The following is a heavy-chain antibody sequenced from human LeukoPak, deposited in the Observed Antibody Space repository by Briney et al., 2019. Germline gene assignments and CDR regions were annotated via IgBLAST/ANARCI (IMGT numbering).Heavy chain of an antibody. Sequence: GGSLRLSCAASGFTFTTYAMAWVRQAPGKGLEWVSAISGSGGSTYYADSVKGRFTISRDDSKNTLYLQMKSLRAEDTALYYCAKDLSYGMDVWGQGTTVTVSS. CDR3: AKDLSYGMDV. D-gene: IGHD3-9*01. V-gene: IGHV3-23*01. J-gene: IGHJ6*02. CDR2: ISGSGGST. CDR1: GFTFTTYA.